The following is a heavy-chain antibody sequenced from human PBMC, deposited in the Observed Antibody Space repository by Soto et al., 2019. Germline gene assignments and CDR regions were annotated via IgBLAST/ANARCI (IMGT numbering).Heavy chain of an antibody. Sequence: GGSLRLSCAASGFTFSSYGMHWVRQAPGKGLEWVAVIWYDGSNKYYADSVKGRFTISRDNSKNTLYLQMNSLRAEDTAVYYCARANQGIVATKACYYYYYMDVWGKGTTVTVSS. CDR2: IWYDGSNK. V-gene: IGHV3-33*01. CDR1: GFTFSSYG. J-gene: IGHJ6*03. D-gene: IGHD5-12*01. CDR3: ARANQGIVATKACYYYYYMDV.